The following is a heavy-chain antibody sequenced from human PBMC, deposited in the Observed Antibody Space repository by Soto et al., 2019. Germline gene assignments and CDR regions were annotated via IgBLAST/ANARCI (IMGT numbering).Heavy chain of an antibody. D-gene: IGHD3-10*01. V-gene: IGHV4-34*01. CDR1: DVSFSGYY. J-gene: IGHJ6*02. Sequence: SETLPLTCAGYDVSFSGYYWSCIRQPTGKGLEWIGEINHSGSTNYNPSLKSRVTISVDTSKNQFSLKLSSVTAADTAVYYCARVSGIYYYGMDVWGQGTTVTVPS. CDR2: INHSGST. CDR3: ARVSGIYYYGMDV.